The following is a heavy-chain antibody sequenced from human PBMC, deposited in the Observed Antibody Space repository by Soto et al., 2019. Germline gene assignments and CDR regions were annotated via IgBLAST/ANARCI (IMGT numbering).Heavy chain of an antibody. CDR3: AKLYCSGGSCYGWFDT. CDR2: INGYNGNT. CDR1: GYTFTSYG. Sequence: QVQLVQSGAEVKKPVASVKVSCKASGYTFTSYGISWVRQAPGQGLEWMGWINGYNGNTNYAQKVQGRVTMTTDRSTSTAYMELRSLRSDDTAVYYCAKLYCSGGSCYGWFDTWGQGTLVTVSS. J-gene: IGHJ5*02. D-gene: IGHD2-15*01. V-gene: IGHV1-18*01.